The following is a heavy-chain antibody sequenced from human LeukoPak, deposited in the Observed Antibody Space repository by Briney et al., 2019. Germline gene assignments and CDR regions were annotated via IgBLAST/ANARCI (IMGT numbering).Heavy chain of an antibody. CDR3: ARGGYWYDY. J-gene: IGHJ4*02. CDR1: GGSISSSSYY. V-gene: IGHV4-39*07. Sequence: PSETLSLTCTVSGGSISSSSYYWGWIRQPPGKGLEWIGSIYYSGNTNYNPSLKSRVTISVDTSKNQFSLKLNSLTAADTAVYYCARGGYWYDYWAREPWSPSPQ. D-gene: IGHD2-8*02. CDR2: IYYSGNT.